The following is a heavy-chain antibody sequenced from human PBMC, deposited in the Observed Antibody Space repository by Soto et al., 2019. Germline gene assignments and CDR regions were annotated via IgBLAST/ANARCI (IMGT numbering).Heavy chain of an antibody. J-gene: IGHJ4*02. Sequence: QVQLQQWGAGLLKPSETLSLTCAVYGGSFSGYYWSWIRQPPGKGLEWIGEINHSGSTNYNPSLKSRVTISVVTSKNQGSLKLSSVTAADTAVYYCARVGGGDGYKRVGDYWGQGTLVTVSS. CDR2: INHSGST. D-gene: IGHD2-21*01. CDR1: GGSFSGYY. V-gene: IGHV4-34*01. CDR3: ARVGGGDGYKRVGDY.